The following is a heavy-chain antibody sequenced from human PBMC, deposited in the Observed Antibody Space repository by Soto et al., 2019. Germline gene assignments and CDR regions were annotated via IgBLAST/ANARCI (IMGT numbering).Heavy chain of an antibody. CDR2: ISFDGRQK. D-gene: IGHD3-9*01. Sequence: PRWSLRLSCAASRFTFSSYAMHWVRQAPGKGLEWVAVISFDGRQKHYVDSVRGRFTISRDESDNTLYLQMNSLRPEDTAVYYRAKDGYFDTYYFDHWGQGTLVTVSS. CDR1: RFTFSSYA. V-gene: IGHV3-30*04. J-gene: IGHJ4*02. CDR3: AKDGYFDTYYFDH.